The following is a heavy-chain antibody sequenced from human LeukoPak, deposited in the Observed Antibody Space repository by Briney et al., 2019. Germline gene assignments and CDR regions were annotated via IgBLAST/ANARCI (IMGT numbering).Heavy chain of an antibody. J-gene: IGHJ4*02. CDR3: ASPPGH. Sequence: SETLSLTCTVSGGSISISSYYGGWSPQPRGEGLEWIESIYYSGSTYYNQSLTSRVTISVDRSKNPFSLKLSSVTAADTAVYYCASPPGHWGQGTLVTVSS. CDR1: GGSISISSYY. V-gene: IGHV4-39*07. CDR2: IYYSGST.